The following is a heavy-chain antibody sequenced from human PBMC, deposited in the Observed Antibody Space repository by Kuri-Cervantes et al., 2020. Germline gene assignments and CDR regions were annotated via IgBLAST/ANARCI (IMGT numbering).Heavy chain of an antibody. CDR3: AREPAAYYYDSSGYYPPTQNWFDP. J-gene: IGHJ5*02. V-gene: IGHV4-39*07. CDR1: GGSISSSSYY. CDR2: INHSGST. D-gene: IGHD3-22*01. Sequence: ESLKISCTVSGGSISSSSYYWSWIRQPPGKGLEWIGEINHSGSTNHNPSLKSRVTISVDTSKNQFSLKLSSVTAADTAVYYCAREPAAYYYDSSGYYPPTQNWFDPWGQGTLVTVSS.